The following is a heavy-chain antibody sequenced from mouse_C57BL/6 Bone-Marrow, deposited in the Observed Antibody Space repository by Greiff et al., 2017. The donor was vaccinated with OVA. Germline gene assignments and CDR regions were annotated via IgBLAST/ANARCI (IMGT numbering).Heavy chain of an antibody. J-gene: IGHJ4*01. Sequence: EVQLQQSGAELVRPGASVKLSCTASGFNIKDDYMHWVKQRPEQGLEWIGWIDPENGDTEYASKFQGKATITADTSSNPAYLQLSSLTSEDTAVDYCTTWGQPESMDYWGQGTSVTVSS. CDR1: GFNIKDDY. D-gene: IGHD3-3*01. CDR2: IDPENGDT. V-gene: IGHV14-4*01. CDR3: TTWGQPESMDY.